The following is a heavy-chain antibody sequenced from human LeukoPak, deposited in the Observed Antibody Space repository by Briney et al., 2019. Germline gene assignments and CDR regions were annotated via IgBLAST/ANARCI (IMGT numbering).Heavy chain of an antibody. V-gene: IGHV1-18*01. CDR2: ISGYNGNT. CDR1: GYRFTSYG. J-gene: IGHJ4*02. D-gene: IGHD2-2*01. CDR3: EREYCSTTRCYMADY. Sequence: ASVKVSCKASGYRFTSYGISWVRQAPGQGREWMGWISGYNGNTNYAQKLQGRVTMTTDTSTSTAYMELRSLRSDDTAVYYCEREYCSTTRCYMADYWGQGTLVTVSS.